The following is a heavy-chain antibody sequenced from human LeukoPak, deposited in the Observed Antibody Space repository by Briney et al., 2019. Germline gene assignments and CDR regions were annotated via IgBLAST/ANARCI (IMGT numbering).Heavy chain of an antibody. J-gene: IGHJ6*03. CDR1: GFTFSSYS. D-gene: IGHD2-2*01. CDR3: ARYRSSTSCSSYYYYYMDV. CDR2: ISSSSSYI. V-gene: IGHV3-21*01. Sequence: GGSLRLSCAAFGFTFSSYSMNWVRQAPGKGLEWVSSISSSSSYIYYADSVKGRFTISRDNAKNSLYLQMNSLRAEDTAVYYCARYRSSTSCSSYYYYYMDVWGKGTTVTVSS.